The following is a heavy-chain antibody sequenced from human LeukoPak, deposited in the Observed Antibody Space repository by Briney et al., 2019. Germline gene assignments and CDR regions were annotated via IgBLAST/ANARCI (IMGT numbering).Heavy chain of an antibody. J-gene: IGHJ4*02. CDR3: ARSPLALTIDFDY. V-gene: IGHV4-34*01. CDR1: GGSFSGYY. CDR2: INHSGST. Sequence: SETLSLTCAVYGGSFSGYYWSWIRQPPGKGLEWIGEINHSGSTNYNPPLKSRVTISVDTSKNQFSLKLSSVTAADTAVYYCARSPLALTIDFDYWGQGTLVTVSS.